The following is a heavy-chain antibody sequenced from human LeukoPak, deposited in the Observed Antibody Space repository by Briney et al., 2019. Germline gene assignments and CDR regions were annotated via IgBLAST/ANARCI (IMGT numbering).Heavy chain of an antibody. CDR3: ARDLGFYDILTGYFPDY. D-gene: IGHD3-9*01. CDR1: GFTFSSYA. Sequence: GGSLRLSCAASGFTFSSYAMHWDRQAPGKGLEWVAVISYDGSNKYYADSVKGRFTISRDNSKNTLYLQMNSLRAEDTAVYYCARDLGFYDILTGYFPDYWGQGTLVTVSS. J-gene: IGHJ4*02. CDR2: ISYDGSNK. V-gene: IGHV3-30*04.